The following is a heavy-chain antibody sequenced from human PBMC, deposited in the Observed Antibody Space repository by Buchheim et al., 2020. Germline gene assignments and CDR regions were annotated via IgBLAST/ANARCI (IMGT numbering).Heavy chain of an antibody. CDR2: IYYSGST. D-gene: IGHD2-2*01. Sequence: QVQLQESGPGLVKPSQTLSLTCTVSGGSISSGGYYWSWIRQHPGKGLEWIGYIYYSGSTYYNPSLKSRVTISVDTSKNQFSLKLSSVTAADTAVYYCARAIAGRAFPASGAKTHFDYWGQGTL. CDR3: ARAIAGRAFPASGAKTHFDY. V-gene: IGHV4-31*03. CDR1: GGSISSGGYY. J-gene: IGHJ4*02.